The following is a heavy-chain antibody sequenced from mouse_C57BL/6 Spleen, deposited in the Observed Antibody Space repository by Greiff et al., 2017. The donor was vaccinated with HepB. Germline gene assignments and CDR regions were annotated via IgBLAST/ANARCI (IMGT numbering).Heavy chain of an antibody. V-gene: IGHV1-80*01. D-gene: IGHD1-1*01. Sequence: QVQLQQPGAELVKPGASVKISCKASGYAFSSYWMNWVKQRPGKGLEWIGQIYPGDGDTNYNGKFKGKATLTADKSSSTAYMQLSSLTSEDSAVYFCARFLYYYGSSDAMDYWGQGTSVTVSS. J-gene: IGHJ4*01. CDR3: ARFLYYYGSSDAMDY. CDR2: IYPGDGDT. CDR1: GYAFSSYW.